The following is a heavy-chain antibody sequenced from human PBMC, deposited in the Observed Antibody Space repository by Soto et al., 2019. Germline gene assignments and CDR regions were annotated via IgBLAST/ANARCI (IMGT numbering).Heavy chain of an antibody. V-gene: IGHV4-61*01. D-gene: IGHD4-17*01. CDR1: GCSVRSGSCY. Sequence: PSETLCVTCTVAGCSVRSGSCYLSWIRQPPGKGLEWIGYIYYSGSTNYNPSLKSRVTISVDTSKNQFSLKLSSVTAADTAVYYCARIPYGDDAFDIWGQGTMVTVSS. CDR2: IYYSGST. J-gene: IGHJ3*02. CDR3: ARIPYGDDAFDI.